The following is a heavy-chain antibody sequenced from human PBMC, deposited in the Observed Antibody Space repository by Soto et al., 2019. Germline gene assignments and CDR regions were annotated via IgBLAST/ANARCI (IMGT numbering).Heavy chain of an antibody. CDR3: AKQGPDSRPRGGIWGSYREHHDAFDI. CDR1: GGTFSSYT. D-gene: IGHD3-16*02. V-gene: IGHV1-69*02. CDR2: IIPILGIA. Sequence: SVKVSCKASGGTFSSYTISWVRQAPGQGLEWMGRIIPILGIANYAQKFQGRVTITADKSTSTAYMELSSLRSEDTAVYYCAKQGPDSRPRGGIWGSYREHHDAFDIWGQGTMVTVSS. J-gene: IGHJ3*02.